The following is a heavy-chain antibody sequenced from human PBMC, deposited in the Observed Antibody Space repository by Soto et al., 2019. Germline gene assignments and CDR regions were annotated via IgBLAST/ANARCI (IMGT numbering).Heavy chain of an antibody. J-gene: IGHJ4*02. V-gene: IGHV4-39*01. CDR2: IYYSGST. CDR1: GGSISSTNY. Sequence: PSETLSLTCTVPGGSISSTNYWGWIRQPPGKGLEWIGTIYYSGSTYYNSSLKSRVTISVDTSKNQFSLKLTSVTAADTAVYYCATLPHYGDPKAGFWGQGTLVTVSS. CDR3: ATLPHYGDPKAGF. D-gene: IGHD4-17*01.